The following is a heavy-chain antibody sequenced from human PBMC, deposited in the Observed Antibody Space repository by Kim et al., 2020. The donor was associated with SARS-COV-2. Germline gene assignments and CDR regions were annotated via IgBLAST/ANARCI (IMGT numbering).Heavy chain of an antibody. CDR2: DNT. D-gene: IGHD6-19*01. V-gene: IGHV1-3*01. CDR3: ARGSGWAFDY. Sequence: DNTRSSQKFQGRVTIIRDTSASTAYMELTSLRSEDTAIYYCARGSGWAFDYWGQGTLVTVAS. J-gene: IGHJ4*02.